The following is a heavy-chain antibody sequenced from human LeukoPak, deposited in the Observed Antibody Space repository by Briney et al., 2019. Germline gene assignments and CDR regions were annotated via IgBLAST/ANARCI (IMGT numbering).Heavy chain of an antibody. CDR2: IYYSGST. J-gene: IGHJ6*02. V-gene: IGHV4-39*01. CDR3: ARSQLGYCSSTSCLFADYGMDV. D-gene: IGHD2-2*01. Sequence: SETLSLTCTVSGGSISSSSYYWGWIRQPPGKGLEWIGSIYYSGSTYYNPSLKSRVTISVDTSKNQFSLKLSSVTAADTAVYYCARSQLGYCSSTSCLFADYGMDVWGQGTTVTVSS. CDR1: GGSISSSSYY.